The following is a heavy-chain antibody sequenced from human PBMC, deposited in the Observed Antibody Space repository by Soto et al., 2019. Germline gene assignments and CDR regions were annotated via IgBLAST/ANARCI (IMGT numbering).Heavy chain of an antibody. V-gene: IGHV1-8*01. CDR3: ARLKQDYAVA. CDR1: GYTFTSYD. Sequence: QVQLVQSGAEVKKPGPSVKVSCKASGYTFTSYDINWVRLATGQGIEWMGWMNPNSGNTAYAQKFQGRVTMTRNTSISTAYMELSSLRSEDTAVYYCARLKQDYAVAWGQGTLVTVSS. D-gene: IGHD3-16*01. J-gene: IGHJ5*02. CDR2: MNPNSGNT.